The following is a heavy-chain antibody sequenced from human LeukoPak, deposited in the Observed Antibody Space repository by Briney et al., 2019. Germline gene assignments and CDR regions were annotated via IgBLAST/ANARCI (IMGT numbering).Heavy chain of an antibody. CDR1: GYTLTELS. CDR2: FDPEDGET. J-gene: IGHJ5*02. V-gene: IGHV1-24*01. CDR3: ATFREDSSGYYNWFDP. Sequence: ASVKVSCKVSGYTLTELSMHWVRQAPGKGLEWMGGFDPEDGETIYAQKFQGRVTMTEDTSTDTAYMELSSLRSEDTVVYYCATFREDSSGYYNWFDPWGQGTLVTVSS. D-gene: IGHD3-22*01.